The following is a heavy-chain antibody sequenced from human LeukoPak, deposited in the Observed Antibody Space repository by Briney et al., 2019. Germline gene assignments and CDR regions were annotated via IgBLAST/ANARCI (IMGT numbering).Heavy chain of an antibody. Sequence: SETLSLTCSVSGGSVTGGGYYWSWIRQPPGKGLEWIGYIYYSGSTNYNPSLKSRVTISVDTSKNQFSLKLSSVTAADTAVYYCARGHVLLWFGELAWFDPWGQGTLVTVSS. CDR1: GGSVTGGGYY. V-gene: IGHV4-61*08. CDR3: ARGHVLLWFGELAWFDP. D-gene: IGHD3-10*01. CDR2: IYYSGST. J-gene: IGHJ5*02.